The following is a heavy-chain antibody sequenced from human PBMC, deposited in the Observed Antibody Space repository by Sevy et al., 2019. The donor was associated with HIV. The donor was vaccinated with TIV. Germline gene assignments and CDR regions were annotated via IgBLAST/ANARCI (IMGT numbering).Heavy chain of an antibody. CDR3: ARERNEVGGNYYAMDV. J-gene: IGHJ6*02. D-gene: IGHD1-1*01. CDR1: GFTFSSYD. CDR2: IGTAGDT. Sequence: GGSLRLSCVASGFTFSSYDMHWVRQATGKGLEWVSAIGTAGDTYYPGSVKGRFPISRENAKNTLYLQMNSLRTGDTAVDDCARERNEVGGNYYAMDVWGQGTTVTVSS. V-gene: IGHV3-13*01.